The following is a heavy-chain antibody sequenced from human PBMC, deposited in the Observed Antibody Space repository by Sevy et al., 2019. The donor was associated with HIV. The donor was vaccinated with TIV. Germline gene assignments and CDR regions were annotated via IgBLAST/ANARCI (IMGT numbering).Heavy chain of an antibody. Sequence: GGSLRLSCRASGFKFGDYVMIWFRQAPGKGLDWVGFIRSKVYGETREYAAAVKGRVTISRDDSKGIAYLQMNSLKTEDTARYFGTRARYYYDSGSYYGMDVWGQGTTVTVSS. D-gene: IGHD3-10*01. J-gene: IGHJ6*02. V-gene: IGHV3-49*03. CDR1: GFKFGDYV. CDR2: IRSKVYGETR. CDR3: TRARYYYDSGSYYGMDV.